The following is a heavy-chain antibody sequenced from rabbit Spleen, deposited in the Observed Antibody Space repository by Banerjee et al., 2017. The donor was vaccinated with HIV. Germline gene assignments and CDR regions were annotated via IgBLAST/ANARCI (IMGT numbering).Heavy chain of an antibody. V-gene: IGHV1S40*01. CDR1: GLDFSRTYW. D-gene: IGHD1-1*01. Sequence: QSLEESGGELVKPGASMTLTCTAYGLDFSRTYWMCWVRQAPGKGLEWIACIIVNNDITAYASWAKGRFTISKTSTTVTLQMTSLTAADTATYFCARDLEGVIGLNFGWWGPGTRFTVS. CDR3: ARDLEGVIGLNFGW. CDR2: IIVNNDIT. J-gene: IGHJ4*01.